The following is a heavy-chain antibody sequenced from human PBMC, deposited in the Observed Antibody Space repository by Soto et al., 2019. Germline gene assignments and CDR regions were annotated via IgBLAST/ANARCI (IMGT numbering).Heavy chain of an antibody. D-gene: IGHD1-1*01. CDR2: IYTSGST. CDR1: GGSISSYY. J-gene: IGHJ4*02. CDR3: ARGTRDDPEGDYFDY. Sequence: SETLSLTCTVSGGSISSYYWSWIRQPAGKGLEWIGRIYTSGSTNYNPSLKSRVTMSVDTSKNQFSLKLSSVTAADTAVYYCARGTRDDPEGDYFDYWGQGTLVTVSS. V-gene: IGHV4-4*07.